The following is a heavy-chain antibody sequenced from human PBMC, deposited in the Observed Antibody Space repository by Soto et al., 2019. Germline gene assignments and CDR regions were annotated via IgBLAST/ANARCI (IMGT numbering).Heavy chain of an antibody. CDR3: ERDLWGYCGVDGSPLDV. D-gene: IGHD2-21*02. CDR2: LYNTGST. CDR1: GASISRYY. V-gene: IGHV4-59*01. Sequence: QVRLQESGPGLVKPSETLSLTCTVSGASISRYYWSWIRQSPGKGLEWIGYLYNTGSTIYNPSLMRRVTISVDTLKNPFSLKMNSVTAADTAVYYCERDLWGYCGVDGSPLDVWGQGTTVTVSS. J-gene: IGHJ6*02.